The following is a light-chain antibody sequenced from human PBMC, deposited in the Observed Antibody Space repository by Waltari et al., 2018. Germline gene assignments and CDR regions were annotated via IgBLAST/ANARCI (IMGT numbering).Light chain of an antibody. CDR1: GSNIGAGAA. CDR2: GST. J-gene: IGLJ3*02. CDR3: QSYDTSLRVV. V-gene: IGLV1-40*01. Sequence: QSVLTQPPSVSGAPGQRVTISCPGSGSNIGAGAAVHWYQQLPRAAPKLLIYGSTSRPLGVPDRFFGSTSGTSASLAITGLQAEDEADYYCQSYDTSLRVVFGGGTKLTVL.